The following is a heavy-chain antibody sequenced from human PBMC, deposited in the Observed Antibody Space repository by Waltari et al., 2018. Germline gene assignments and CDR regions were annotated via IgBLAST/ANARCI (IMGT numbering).Heavy chain of an antibody. D-gene: IGHD2-21*01. J-gene: IGHJ4*02. V-gene: IGHV4-39*07. CDR3: AREGEWAYCGGDCLPYFDY. Sequence: QLQLQESGPGLVKPSETLSLTCTVSGGSISSSSYYWGWIRQPPGKGLEWIGSIYYSGSTYYNPSLKSRVTISVDTSKNQFSLKLSSVTAADTAVDYCAREGEWAYCGGDCLPYFDYWGQGTLVTVSS. CDR1: GGSISSSSYY. CDR2: IYYSGST.